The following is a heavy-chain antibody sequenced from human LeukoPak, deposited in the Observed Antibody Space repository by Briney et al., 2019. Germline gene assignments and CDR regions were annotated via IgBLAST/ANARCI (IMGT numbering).Heavy chain of an antibody. D-gene: IGHD4-11*01. V-gene: IGHV4-59*02. J-gene: IGHJ5*02. CDR3: ARDPTNWFDP. CDR1: GGSVTDYY. Sequence: SETLSLTCTVSGGSVTDYYWSWIRQSPGKGLEWIGYIYYTGTSYNPSLKSRVTISADTSKNQFSLKLSSVTAADTAVYYCARDPTNWFDPWGQGTLVTVSS. CDR2: IYYTGT.